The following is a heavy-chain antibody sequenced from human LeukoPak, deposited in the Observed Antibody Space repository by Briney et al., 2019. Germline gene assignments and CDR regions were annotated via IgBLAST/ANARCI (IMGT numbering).Heavy chain of an antibody. Sequence: GGSLRLSCAASGFTFSRLGMQWVRQAPGKGLEWVAMIWHDGGVEEYADSVKGRFSISRDNSQNTLYLQMNRLRDDDTAVYYCAKEGDQFRGYLDAWGKGTTVTVSS. V-gene: IGHV3-33*06. CDR2: IWHDGGVE. CDR1: GFTFSRLG. CDR3: AKEGDQFRGYLDA. J-gene: IGHJ6*03. D-gene: IGHD3-16*01.